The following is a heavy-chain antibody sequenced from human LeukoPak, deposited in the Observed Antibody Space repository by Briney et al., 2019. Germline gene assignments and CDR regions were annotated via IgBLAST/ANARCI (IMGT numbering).Heavy chain of an antibody. CDR1: GYTFTSYD. V-gene: IGHV1-8*02. Sequence: ASVKVSCKASGYTFTSYDINWVRQATGQGLEWMGWMNPNSGNTGYAQKFQGRVTMTRDTSISTAYMELSRLRSDDTAVYYCARIQLWQYYFDYWGQGTLVTVSS. CDR3: ARIQLWQYYFDY. CDR2: MNPNSGNT. D-gene: IGHD5-18*01. J-gene: IGHJ4*02.